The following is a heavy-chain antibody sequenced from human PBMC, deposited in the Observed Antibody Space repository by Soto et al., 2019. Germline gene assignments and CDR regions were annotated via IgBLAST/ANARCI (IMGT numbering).Heavy chain of an antibody. CDR2: IYWDDDK. D-gene: IGHD2-15*01. V-gene: IGHV2-5*02. J-gene: IGHJ6*02. CDR1: GFSLSTSGVG. CDR3: AYLPCSGGSCYWFSFSGMDV. Sequence: QITLKESGPTLVKPTQTLTLTCTFSGFSLSTSGVGVAWIRQPPGKALEWLALIYWDDDKRYRPSLESRLTITKDTSTNQVVLTMTNMDSVDTATYYCAYLPCSGGSCYWFSFSGMDVWGPGTTVTVSS.